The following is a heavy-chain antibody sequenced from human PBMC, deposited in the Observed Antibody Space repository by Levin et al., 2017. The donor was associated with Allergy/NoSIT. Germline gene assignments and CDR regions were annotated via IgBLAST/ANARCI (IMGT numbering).Heavy chain of an antibody. V-gene: IGHV3-49*03. CDR3: TSGCSSTTCEYYFYDYMDV. CDR1: GFSFGDYA. Sequence: PGESLKISCTASGFSFGDYAMSWFRQAPGKGLEWVGFIRSKAYGGTTEYAASVKGRFTISRDDSKSIANLQMNSLKTEDTAVYFCTSGCSSTTCEYYFYDYMDVWGKGTTVTVSS. D-gene: IGHD2-2*01. J-gene: IGHJ6*03. CDR2: IRSKAYGGTT.